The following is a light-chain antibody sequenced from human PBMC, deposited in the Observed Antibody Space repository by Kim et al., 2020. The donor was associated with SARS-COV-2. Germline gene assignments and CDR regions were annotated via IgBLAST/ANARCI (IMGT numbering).Light chain of an antibody. CDR3: QQSSTSPRT. J-gene: IGKJ1*01. CDR1: QSIGDF. V-gene: IGKV1-39*01. Sequence: DIQMTQSPSSLSASVGDRVTITCRASQSIGDFLNWYHQRPGKAPNLLIFAASNLQNGVPSRFGGSGSGTDFTLTISGLQPEEFGTYYCQQSSTSPRTFGQGTKVDIK. CDR2: AAS.